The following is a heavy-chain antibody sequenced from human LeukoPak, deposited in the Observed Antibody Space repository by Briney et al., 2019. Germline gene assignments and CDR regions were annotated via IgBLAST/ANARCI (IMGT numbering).Heavy chain of an antibody. J-gene: IGHJ4*02. Sequence: GGSLTLPCAASGFTFSRSAKHWVRQASGKGLEWVGRIRSKANSYTTAYAASVKGRFSISKDDSKNTAYLQMNSLKTEDTAVYYCTRFPERATIRRDYWGQGTLVTVSS. D-gene: IGHD5-24*01. CDR1: GFTFSRSA. CDR3: TRFPERATIRRDY. V-gene: IGHV3-73*01. CDR2: IRSKANSYTT.